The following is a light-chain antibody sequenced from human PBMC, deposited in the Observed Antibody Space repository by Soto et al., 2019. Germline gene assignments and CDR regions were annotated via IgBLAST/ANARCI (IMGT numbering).Light chain of an antibody. CDR1: QNIHTW. CDR2: AAS. J-gene: IGKJ1*01. Sequence: DIQMSQSPSTLSASVDDRVTITCRASQNIHTWLAWYQHKPGKAPSLLIYAASSLESGVPSRFSGSGSGTVFTLTLSSLQPDDFATYYCQQHESYPRTFGQGTKVEMK. V-gene: IGKV1-5*03. CDR3: QQHESYPRT.